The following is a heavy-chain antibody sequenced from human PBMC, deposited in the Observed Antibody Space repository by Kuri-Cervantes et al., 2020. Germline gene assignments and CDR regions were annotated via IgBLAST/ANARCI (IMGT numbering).Heavy chain of an antibody. D-gene: IGHD3-10*01. CDR1: GYTFTSYA. J-gene: IGHJ5*02. CDR3: ARVGTMVRGVIAGWFDP. CDR2: INAGNGNT. Sequence: ASVKVSCKASGYTFTSYAMHWVRQAPGQRLEWMGWINAGNGNTKYSQKFQSRVTITRDTSASTAYMELSSLRSEDTAVYYCARVGTMVRGVIAGWFDPWGQGTLVTVSS. V-gene: IGHV1-3*01.